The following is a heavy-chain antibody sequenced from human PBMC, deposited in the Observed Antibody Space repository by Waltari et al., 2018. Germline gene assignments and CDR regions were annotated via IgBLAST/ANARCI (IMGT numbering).Heavy chain of an antibody. J-gene: IGHJ5*02. CDR2: IYYSGST. Sequence: QVQLQESGPGLVKTWETLSLTCTVSGGSISSDYWSWIRPPPGKGLEWIGYIYYSGSTNYNPSLKSRVIISLDTSKNQFSLKVTSVTAADTAVYYCARRNSSGYYGWFDPWGQGTLVTVSS. CDR1: GGSISSDY. CDR3: ARRNSSGYYGWFDP. V-gene: IGHV4-59*08. D-gene: IGHD3-22*01.